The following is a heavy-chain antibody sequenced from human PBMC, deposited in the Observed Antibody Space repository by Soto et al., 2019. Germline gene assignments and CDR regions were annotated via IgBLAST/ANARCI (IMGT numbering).Heavy chain of an antibody. Sequence: ASVMISCRASGYIFTGYYINWGRQAPGQGVVCIAWITHNSGDPNYPHKFHSTATKTTDTSIHPAYMEQTTLTSDDTAVYFSARTYCGSHSCHNWFDAWGQGTLVTVSS. D-gene: IGHD2-2*01. CDR3: ARTYCGSHSCHNWFDA. V-gene: IGHV1-2*02. CDR2: ITHNSGDP. CDR1: GYIFTGYY. J-gene: IGHJ5*02.